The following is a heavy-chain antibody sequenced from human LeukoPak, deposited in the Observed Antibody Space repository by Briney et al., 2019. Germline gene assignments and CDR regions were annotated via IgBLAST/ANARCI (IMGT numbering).Heavy chain of an antibody. CDR2: ISYIGST. CDR1: DDSFSSHY. V-gene: IGHV4-59*11. J-gene: IGHJ3*02. D-gene: IGHD4-17*01. Sequence: SETLSLTCAVSDDSFSSHYWTWIRQPPGKGLEWIGYISYIGSTNYNPSLKSRVTISIDTSRNRFSLRLSSVTAADTAVYYCARDLVTVTKGFDIWGQGTMVSVSS. CDR3: ARDLVTVTKGFDI.